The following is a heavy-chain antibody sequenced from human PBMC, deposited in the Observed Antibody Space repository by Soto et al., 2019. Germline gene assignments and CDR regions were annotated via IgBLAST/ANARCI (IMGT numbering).Heavy chain of an antibody. CDR1: GFTFSDFG. V-gene: IGHV3-33*01. J-gene: IGHJ5*02. D-gene: IGHD3-16*01. Sequence: GGTLRLSCKAYGFTFSDFGMHWVRQAPGKGLEWVSAIWYDGSYQYYADPVRGRFTTSRDNSNNTLFLQMNSLRVEDTAVYYCARDRLITYGAKIAPDHWGQGALVTVSS. CDR3: ARDRLITYGAKIAPDH. CDR2: IWYDGSYQ.